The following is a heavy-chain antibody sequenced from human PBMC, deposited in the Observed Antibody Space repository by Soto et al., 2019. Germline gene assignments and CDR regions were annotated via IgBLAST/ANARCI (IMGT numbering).Heavy chain of an antibody. CDR3: AREGGGYRFDY. CDR2: IFYSGYL. Sequence: SETLSLTCAVSGTSFGTYYWSWIRQPPGKGLEWIGYIFYSGYLKYNPPLKSRLTISVDPPKNQISLRLTSATAADTAVYYCAREGGGYRFDYWGQGALVTVSS. CDR1: GTSFGTYY. V-gene: IGHV4-59*01. J-gene: IGHJ4*02. D-gene: IGHD1-26*01.